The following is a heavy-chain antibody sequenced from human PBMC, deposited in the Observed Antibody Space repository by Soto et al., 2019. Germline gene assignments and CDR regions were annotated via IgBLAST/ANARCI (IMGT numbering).Heavy chain of an antibody. D-gene: IGHD1-1*01. V-gene: IGHV1-8*01. J-gene: IGHJ4*02. Sequence: ASVKVSCKASGYTFTSYDIYWVRQATGQGLEWMGWMNPNTGNSGYAQKFQGGVTMTSDTSINTAHMELSSLRSEDTAVYYCARRAETNGWNGFGADKYYFEFWGQGTLVTVSS. CDR3: ARRAETNGWNGFGADKYYFEF. CDR2: MNPNTGNS. CDR1: GYTFTSYD.